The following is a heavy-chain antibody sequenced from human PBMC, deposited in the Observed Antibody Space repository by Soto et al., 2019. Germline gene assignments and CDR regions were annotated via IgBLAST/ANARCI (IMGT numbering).Heavy chain of an antibody. J-gene: IGHJ4*02. CDR2: IHYSGST. CDR1: GGSISSYY. V-gene: IGHV4-59*12. CDR3: ARDGHGYSYGSRYPSFDF. D-gene: IGHD5-18*01. Sequence: SETLSLTCTVSGGSISSYYWSWIRQPPGKGLEWIGYIHYSGSTNYNPSLKSRVTISTDTSKNQFSLKLSSVTAADTAVYYCARDGHGYSYGSRYPSFDFWGEGTLVTVSS.